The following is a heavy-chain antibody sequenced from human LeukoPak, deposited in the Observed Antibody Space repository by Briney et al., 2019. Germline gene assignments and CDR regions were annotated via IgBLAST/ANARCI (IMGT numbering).Heavy chain of an antibody. J-gene: IGHJ4*02. V-gene: IGHV3-72*01. CDR3: ATSVVPATPVDY. Sequence: PGGSLRLSCAASGFTFSDHYMDWVRQAPGKGLEWVSRSRNKANSYTTEYAASVEGRFTISRDDSKNSMFLHMNSLKTEDTAIYYCATSVVPATPVDYWGQGTLVTVSS. D-gene: IGHD2-21*02. CDR1: GFTFSDHY. CDR2: SRNKANSYTT.